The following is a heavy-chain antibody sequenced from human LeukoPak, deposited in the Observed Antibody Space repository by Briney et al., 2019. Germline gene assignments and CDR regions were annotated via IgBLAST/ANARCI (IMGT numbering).Heavy chain of an antibody. D-gene: IGHD5-18*01. J-gene: IGHJ4*02. CDR1: GFTFSSYA. Sequence: GGSLRLSCAASGFTFSSYAMSWVRQAPGKGLEWVSAISGSGGSTYYADSVEGRFTISRDNSKNTLYLQMNSLRAEDTAVYYCAKDLGGTAMVNALDYWGQGTLVTVSS. V-gene: IGHV3-23*01. CDR2: ISGSGGST. CDR3: AKDLGGTAMVNALDY.